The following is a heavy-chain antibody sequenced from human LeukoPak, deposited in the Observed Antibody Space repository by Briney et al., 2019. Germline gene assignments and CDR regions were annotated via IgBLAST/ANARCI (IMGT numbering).Heavy chain of an antibody. CDR2: INPNSGGT. CDR1: GYTFTGYY. V-gene: IGHV1-2*02. D-gene: IGHD1-26*01. Sequence: ASVKVSCKASGYTFTGYYIHWVRQAPGQGLEWMGWINPNSGGTNYAQKFQDRVTMTRDTSITTAYMELSRLRSDDTAVYYCATAGSISGSDPFDYWGQGTLVTVSS. J-gene: IGHJ4*02. CDR3: ATAGSISGSDPFDY.